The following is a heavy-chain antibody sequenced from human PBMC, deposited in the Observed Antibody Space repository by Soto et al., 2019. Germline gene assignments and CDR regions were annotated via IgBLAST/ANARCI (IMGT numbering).Heavy chain of an antibody. D-gene: IGHD4-17*01. CDR1: GGSISSYY. Sequence: SETLSLTCTVSGGSISSYYWSWIRQPPGKGLEWIGYIYYSGSTNYNPSLKSRVTISVDTSKNQFSLKLSSVTAADTAVYYCARSYGDYFFWFDPWGQGTLVTVSS. CDR2: IYYSGST. CDR3: ARSYGDYFFWFDP. V-gene: IGHV4-59*01. J-gene: IGHJ5*02.